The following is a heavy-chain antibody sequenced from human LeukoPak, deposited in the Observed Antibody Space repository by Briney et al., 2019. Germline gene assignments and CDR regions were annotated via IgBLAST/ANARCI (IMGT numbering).Heavy chain of an antibody. CDR1: GYTFTSYD. V-gene: IGHV1-8*03. CDR3: ATAHLHCGGDCYQDSDAFDI. CDR2: MNPNSGNT. J-gene: IGHJ3*02. D-gene: IGHD2-21*02. Sequence: ASVKVSCKASGYTFTSYDINWVRQATGQRLEWMGWMNPNSGNTGYAQKFQGRVTITRNTSISTAYMELSSLRSEDTAVYYCATAHLHCGGDCYQDSDAFDIWGQGTMVTVSS.